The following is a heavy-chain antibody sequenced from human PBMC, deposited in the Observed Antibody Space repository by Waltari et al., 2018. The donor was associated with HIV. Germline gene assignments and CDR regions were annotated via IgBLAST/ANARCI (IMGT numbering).Heavy chain of an antibody. CDR1: KFSFSSYG. V-gene: IGHV3-33*01. J-gene: IGHJ4*02. CDR3: ARDGSGWYGSFDY. Sequence: QVQLVESGGGVVQPGMSLRLSCAGAKFSFSSYGMHWVRQAPGKGLEGVAVIWFDGSYKYYADSVKGRFTISRDNSKNTVYLQMNSLRTEDTAVYFCARDGSGWYGSFDYWGQGTPVTVSS. D-gene: IGHD6-19*01. CDR2: IWFDGSYK.